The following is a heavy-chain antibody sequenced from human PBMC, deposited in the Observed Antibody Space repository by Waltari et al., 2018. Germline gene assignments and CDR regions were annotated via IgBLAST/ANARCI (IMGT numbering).Heavy chain of an antibody. J-gene: IGHJ3*01. D-gene: IGHD6-13*01. V-gene: IGHV4-59*01. CDR2: IDYTGST. Sequence: QVQLQESGPGLVKPSETLSLTCTVSGDSISSYFWNWIRQSPKKGLEWIGYIDYTGSTNYNPSLMSRVTISADTSTNQFSLNLRSVTAADMAVYYCATSTMPAAVVWSFDVWGQGTVVTVSS. CDR3: ATSTMPAAVVWSFDV. CDR1: GDSISSYF.